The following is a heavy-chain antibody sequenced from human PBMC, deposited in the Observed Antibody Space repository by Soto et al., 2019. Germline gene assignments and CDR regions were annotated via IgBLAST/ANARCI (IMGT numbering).Heavy chain of an antibody. D-gene: IGHD2-15*01. V-gene: IGHV5-51*01. CDR2: IYPGDSDT. CDR1: GYTFTNYW. J-gene: IGHJ5*02. Sequence: PGESLKISCKGSGYTFTNYWIAWVRQMPGKGLEWMGIIYPGDSDTTYSPSFQGRVTISADKSISTAYLQWNSLKASDTAIYYCARHAGSVGPRRYFDPWGQGTPVTVSS. CDR3: ARHAGSVGPRRYFDP.